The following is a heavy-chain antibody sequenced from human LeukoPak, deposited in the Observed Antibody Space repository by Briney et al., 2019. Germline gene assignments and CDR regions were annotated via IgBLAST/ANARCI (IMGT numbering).Heavy chain of an antibody. D-gene: IGHD4-23*01. CDR2: IHYSEST. J-gene: IGHJ6*02. CDR3: ARELGATVVNYGMDV. V-gene: IGHV4-59*01. Sequence: SETLSLTCTVSGGSISNYYWSWIRQPPGKGLEWIGYIHYSESTNYNPSLKSRVTISVDTSKNQLSLKLTSVTAADTAVYYCARELGATVVNYGMDVWGQGTTVTVSS. CDR1: GGSISNYY.